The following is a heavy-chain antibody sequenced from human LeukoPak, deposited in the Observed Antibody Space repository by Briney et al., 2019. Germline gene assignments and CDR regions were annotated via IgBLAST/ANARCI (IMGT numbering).Heavy chain of an antibody. CDR3: ASLWAFDI. Sequence: LRLSCAASGFTFSSYSMNWIRQHPGKGLEWIGYIYYSGSTYYNPSLKSRVTISVDTSKNQFSLKLSSVTAADTAVYYCASLWAFDIWGQGTMVTVSS. J-gene: IGHJ3*02. CDR1: GFTFSSYS. D-gene: IGHD3-10*01. CDR2: IYYSGST. V-gene: IGHV4-31*02.